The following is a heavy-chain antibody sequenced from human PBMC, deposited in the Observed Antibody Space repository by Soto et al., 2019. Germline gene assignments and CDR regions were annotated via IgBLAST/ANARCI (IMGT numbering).Heavy chain of an antibody. CDR3: AKEGPVTMIVVVMYYFDY. V-gene: IGHV3-23*01. D-gene: IGHD3-22*01. Sequence: GGSLRLSCAASGFTFSSYAMSWVRQAPGKGLEWVSAISGSGSSTYYPDSVKGRFTISGDNSKNTLYLQMNSLRAEDTAVYYCAKEGPVTMIVVVMYYFDYWGQGTLVTVSS. CDR1: GFTFSSYA. J-gene: IGHJ4*02. CDR2: ISGSGSST.